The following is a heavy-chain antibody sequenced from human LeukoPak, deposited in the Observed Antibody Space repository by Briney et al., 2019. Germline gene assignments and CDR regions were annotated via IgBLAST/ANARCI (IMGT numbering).Heavy chain of an antibody. Sequence: SETLSLTCTVSGGSISSSSYYWGWIRQPPGKGLEWIGSIYYSGSTYYNPSLKSRVTISVDTSKNQFSLKLSSVTAADTAVYYCARDLVAYCGGDCYPTFDYWGQGTLVTVSS. J-gene: IGHJ4*02. CDR2: IYYSGST. V-gene: IGHV4-39*07. D-gene: IGHD2-21*02. CDR1: GGSISSSSYY. CDR3: ARDLVAYCGGDCYPTFDY.